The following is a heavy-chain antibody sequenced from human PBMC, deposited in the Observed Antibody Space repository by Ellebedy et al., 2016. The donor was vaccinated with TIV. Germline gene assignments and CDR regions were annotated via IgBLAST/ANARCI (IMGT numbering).Heavy chain of an antibody. Sequence: GSLRLSCAVSGGSMTGANWWNWVRPPPGKGLEWIGEIYHIGTTNYNPSLKSRVTLSIDTSKNQFSLKLSSVTAADTAVYFCADPPAGYWGQGILVTVSS. CDR2: IYHIGTT. V-gene: IGHV4-4*01. J-gene: IGHJ4*02. CDR1: GGSMTGANW. CDR3: ADPPAGY.